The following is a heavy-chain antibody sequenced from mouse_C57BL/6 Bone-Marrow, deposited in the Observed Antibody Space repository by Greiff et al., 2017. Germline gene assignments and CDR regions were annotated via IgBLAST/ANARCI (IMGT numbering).Heavy chain of an antibody. CDR2: IHPNSGST. CDR1: GYTFTSYW. CDR3: ARLDSNYVDWYFDV. D-gene: IGHD2-5*01. V-gene: IGHV1-64*01. J-gene: IGHJ1*03. Sequence: QVQLKQPGAELVKPGASVKLSCKASGYTFTSYWMHWVKQRPGQGLEWIGLIHPNSGSTNYNETFKSKATLTVDKSSSTAYMQLSSLTSEDSAVYYCARLDSNYVDWYFDVWGTGTTVTVSS.